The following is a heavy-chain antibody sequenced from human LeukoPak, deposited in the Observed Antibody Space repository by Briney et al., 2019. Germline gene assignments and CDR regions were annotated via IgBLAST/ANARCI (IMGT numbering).Heavy chain of an antibody. D-gene: IGHD6-19*01. CDR1: GGSISSSSYY. Sequence: SETLSLTCTVSGGSISSSSYYWGWIRQPPGKGLEWIGSIYYSGSTYYNPSLKSRVTISVDTSKNQFSLKLSSVTAADTAVYYCARVGMIAYSSGWYHYYYYMDVWGKGTTVTVSS. CDR3: ARVGMIAYSSGWYHYYYYMDV. J-gene: IGHJ6*03. CDR2: IYYSGST. V-gene: IGHV4-39*07.